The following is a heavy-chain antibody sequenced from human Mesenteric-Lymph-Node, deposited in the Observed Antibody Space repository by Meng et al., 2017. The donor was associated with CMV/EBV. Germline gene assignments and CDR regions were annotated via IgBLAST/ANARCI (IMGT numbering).Heavy chain of an antibody. V-gene: IGHV1-18*01. D-gene: IGHD2-2*01. Sequence: SFMSNGMRRERQANGQGIERMGWSRAKKGNKKYEKKKKDREKMKTDTYTSTAYMELRSLRSDDTAVYYCARASCSATSCYGGSWFDPWGQGTLVTVSS. CDR1: SFMSNG. CDR2: SRAKKGNK. CDR3: ARASCSATSCYGGSWFDP. J-gene: IGHJ5*02.